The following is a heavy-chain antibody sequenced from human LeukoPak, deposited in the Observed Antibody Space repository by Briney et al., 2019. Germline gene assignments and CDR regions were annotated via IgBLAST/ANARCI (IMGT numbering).Heavy chain of an antibody. V-gene: IGHV3-48*01. CDR1: RFTFSSYS. D-gene: IGHD2-2*01. Sequence: PGGSLRLSCAASRFTFSSYSMNWVRQAPGKGLEWVSYISSSSTIYYADSVKGRFTISRDNAKNSLYLQMNSLRAEDTAVYYCARAHGGCSSTSCSFYYYMDVWGKGTTVTVSS. CDR2: ISSSSTI. CDR3: ARAHGGCSSTSCSFYYYMDV. J-gene: IGHJ6*03.